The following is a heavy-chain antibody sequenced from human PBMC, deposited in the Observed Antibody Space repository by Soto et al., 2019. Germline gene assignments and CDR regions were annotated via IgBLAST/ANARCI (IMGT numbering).Heavy chain of an antibody. CDR1: GASMTTVGYY. CDR2: ISYSGST. V-gene: IGHV4-31*03. CDR3: TRGDY. J-gene: IGHJ4*02. Sequence: QVQLQESGPGLVKPSQTLSLTCTVSGASMTTVGYYWTWIRQHPGPGLEWIGFISYSGSTYYSSSLKGRVAISADTAKNQFSLKLNSVTAADTAVYYCTRGDYWGQGTLVTVSS.